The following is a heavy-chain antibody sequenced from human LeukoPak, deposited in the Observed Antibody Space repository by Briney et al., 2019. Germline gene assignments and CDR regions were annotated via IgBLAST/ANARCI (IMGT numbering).Heavy chain of an antibody. CDR2: INSDGSST. V-gene: IGHV3-74*01. D-gene: IGHD2-15*01. CDR3: ARAEFCSGGSCHNY. Sequence: GGSLRLSCAASGFTFSSYWMHWVRQAPGKGLVWVSRINSDGSSTSYADSVKGRFTISRDNAKNTLYLQMNSLRAEDTAVYDCARAEFCSGGSCHNYWGQGTLVTVSS. J-gene: IGHJ4*02. CDR1: GFTFSSYW.